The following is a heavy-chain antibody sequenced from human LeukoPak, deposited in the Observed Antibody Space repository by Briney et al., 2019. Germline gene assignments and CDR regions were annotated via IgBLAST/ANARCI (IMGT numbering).Heavy chain of an antibody. Sequence: PSETLSLTCTVSGGSISSGSYYWSWIRQPAGKGLEWIGRIYTSGSTNYNPSLKSRVTISVDTSKNQFSLKLSSVTAADTAVYYCARDAKYQLPTYWGQGTLVSVSS. J-gene: IGHJ4*02. CDR3: ARDAKYQLPTY. CDR2: IYTSGST. D-gene: IGHD2-2*01. CDR1: GGSISSGSYY. V-gene: IGHV4-61*02.